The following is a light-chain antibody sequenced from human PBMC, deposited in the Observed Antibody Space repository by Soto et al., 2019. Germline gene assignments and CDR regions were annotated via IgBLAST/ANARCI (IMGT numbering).Light chain of an antibody. J-gene: IGKJ1*01. CDR1: QSVSSN. CDR2: GAS. V-gene: IGKV3-15*01. CDR3: QQYYNWPRT. Sequence: ELVMTQSPATLSVSPGDRATLSCRASQSVSSNLAWYQQKPGQAPRLLIYGASTRATDIPARFSGSGSGTEFTLTISSLQSEDFAVYYCQQYYNWPRTFGQGTKVDIK.